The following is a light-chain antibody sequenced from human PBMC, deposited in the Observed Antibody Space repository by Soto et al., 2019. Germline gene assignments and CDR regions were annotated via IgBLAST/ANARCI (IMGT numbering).Light chain of an antibody. CDR1: SSNVGAASD. CDR3: QSYDDSLSGSGV. CDR2: VDN. J-gene: IGLJ1*01. V-gene: IGLV1-40*01. Sequence: QSVLTQPPSVSGAPGQRVTISCSGTSSNVGAASDVYWYQQLPGTAPRLLISVDNKRPSGVPDRFSASKSGTSASLAITGLRPEDEADYYCQSYDDSLSGSGVFGTGTKLTVL.